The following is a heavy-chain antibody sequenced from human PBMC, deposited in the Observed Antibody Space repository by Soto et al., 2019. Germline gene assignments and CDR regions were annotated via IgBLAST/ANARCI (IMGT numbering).Heavy chain of an antibody. CDR3: AMGVTIFAVVTPGY. CDR2: ISGSGGST. Sequence: PGGSLRLSCAASGFTFSSYAMSWVRQAPGKGLEWVSAISGSGGSTYYADSVKGRFTISRDNSKNTLYLQMNSLRAEDTAVYYCAMGVTIFAVVTPGYWGQGPLVTLSS. D-gene: IGHD3-3*01. V-gene: IGHV3-23*01. J-gene: IGHJ4*02. CDR1: GFTFSSYA.